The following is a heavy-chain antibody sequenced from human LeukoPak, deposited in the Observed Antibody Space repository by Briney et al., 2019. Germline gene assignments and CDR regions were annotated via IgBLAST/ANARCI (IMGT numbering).Heavy chain of an antibody. J-gene: IGHJ3*02. CDR3: ARFVGSSWLGFDI. CDR2: IYYSGST. CDR1: GGSISSSSYY. D-gene: IGHD6-13*01. Sequence: PSETLSLTCTVSGGSISSSSYYWGWIRQPPGKGLEWIGSIYYSGSTYYNPSLKSRVTISVDTSKNQFSLKLRSVTAADTAVYYCARFVGSSWLGFDIWGHGTMVTVSS. V-gene: IGHV4-39*07.